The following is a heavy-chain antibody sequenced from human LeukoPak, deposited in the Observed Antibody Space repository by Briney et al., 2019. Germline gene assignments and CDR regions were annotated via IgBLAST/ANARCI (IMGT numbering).Heavy chain of an antibody. CDR3: AGRPSRANNIVAVPAARRAFFAY. CDR1: GGSFSGYY. J-gene: IGHJ4*02. V-gene: IGHV4-34*01. CDR2: INHSGST. D-gene: IGHD2-2*01. Sequence: PSETLSLTCAVSGGSFSGYYWSWIRQPPGKGLEWIGEINHSGSTNYNPSLKSRVTISVDTSKNQFSRKLSSLTAADTAVYYCAGRPSRANNIVAVPAARRAFFAYWGQGTLVTVSS.